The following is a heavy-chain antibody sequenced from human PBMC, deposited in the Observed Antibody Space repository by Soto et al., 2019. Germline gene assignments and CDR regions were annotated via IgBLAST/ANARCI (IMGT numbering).Heavy chain of an antibody. J-gene: IGHJ6*02. Sequence: QVQLVESGGGVVQPGRSLRLSCAASGFTFSSYGMHWVRQAPGKGLEWVALISFDGGIEYYADSVKGRFTISRDNSNNVLSLLMNSLRAEDTAVYYCAKVTDRRYYDFWSGRGSGVSHYYGMDVWGQGTTVIVSS. CDR1: GFTFSSYG. V-gene: IGHV3-30*18. D-gene: IGHD3-3*01. CDR3: AKVTDRRYYDFWSGRGSGVSHYYGMDV. CDR2: ISFDGGIE.